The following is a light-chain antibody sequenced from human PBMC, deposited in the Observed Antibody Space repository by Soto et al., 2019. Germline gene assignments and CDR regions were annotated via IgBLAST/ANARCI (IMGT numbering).Light chain of an antibody. CDR3: QQYKNWPPLT. CDR2: GAS. J-gene: IGKJ5*01. V-gene: IGKV3-15*01. CDR1: QSVTSD. Sequence: ETVLTQYTATLSVSPGERATLTCRSSQSVTSDLAWYQQKPGQPTRLHIDGASISATDIPARFSGSESGTEFPLTISRLQSEDFAVYYCQQYKNWPPLTFGQGTRLEI.